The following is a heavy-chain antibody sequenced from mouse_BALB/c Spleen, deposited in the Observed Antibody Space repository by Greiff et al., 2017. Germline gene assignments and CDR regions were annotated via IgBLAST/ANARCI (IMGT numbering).Heavy chain of an antibody. Sequence: VQLQQSGAELVRPGASVKLSCKASGYTFTSYWMNWVKQRPGQGLEWIGMIDPSDSETHYNQMFKDKATLTVDKSSSTAYMQLSSLTSEDSAVYSCACYDGYYSAWFAYWGQGTLVTVSA. CDR1: GYTFTSYW. J-gene: IGHJ3*01. CDR2: IDPSDSET. CDR3: ACYDGYYSAWFAY. V-gene: IGHV1-61*01. D-gene: IGHD2-3*01.